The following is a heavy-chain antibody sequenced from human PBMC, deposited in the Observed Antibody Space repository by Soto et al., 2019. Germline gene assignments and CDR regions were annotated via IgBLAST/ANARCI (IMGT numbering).Heavy chain of an antibody. CDR3: ARDVYDYTGGCYDTGRGDS. Sequence: EVKLVESGGGLVQPGGSLRLSCAASGFIFSRYWMSWVRQAPGKGLEWVANIKQDGSEKYYEDPVKDRFTVSRDNAKNSVSLQMYSLRVEYTAVDYCARDVYDYTGGCYDTGRGDSWGQGTLVTVS. CDR1: GFIFSRYW. D-gene: IGHD3-16*01. J-gene: IGHJ4*02. V-gene: IGHV3-7*01. CDR2: IKQDGSEK.